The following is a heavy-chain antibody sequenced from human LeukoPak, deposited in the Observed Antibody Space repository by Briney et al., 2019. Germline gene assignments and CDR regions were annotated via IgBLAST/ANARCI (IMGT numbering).Heavy chain of an antibody. J-gene: IGHJ4*02. V-gene: IGHV4-39*01. CDR1: GGSIKSNNYY. Sequence: SETLSLTRSVSGGSIKSNNYYWAWIRQPPGKGLEWIGNFHYSGSSYYNPSLKSRATISVDTSKNQISLKLSSVTAADTAVFYCASFKVVVAAGDIDYWGEGTLVTVSS. CDR3: ASFKVVVAAGDIDY. CDR2: FHYSGSS. D-gene: IGHD2-15*01.